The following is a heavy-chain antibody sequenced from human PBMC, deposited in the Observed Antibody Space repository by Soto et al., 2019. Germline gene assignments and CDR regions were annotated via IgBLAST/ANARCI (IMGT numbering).Heavy chain of an antibody. CDR3: VKDGSSGWPYYYGLDV. Sequence: QVQLVESGGGVVQPGRSLRLSCAASGFTFSSYGMHWFRQAPGKWLEWVAVISYDGSNKYYADSVKGRFTISRDNAKNTLYLQLSSLRAEDPAVYYCVKDGSSGWPYYYGLDVGGQGTTVTVSS. CDR1: GFTFSSYG. CDR2: ISYDGSNK. V-gene: IGHV3-30*18. D-gene: IGHD6-19*01. J-gene: IGHJ6*02.